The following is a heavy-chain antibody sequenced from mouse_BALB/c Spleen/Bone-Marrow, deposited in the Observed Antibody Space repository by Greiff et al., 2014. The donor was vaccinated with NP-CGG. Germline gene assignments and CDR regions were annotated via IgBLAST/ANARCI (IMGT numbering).Heavy chain of an antibody. J-gene: IGHJ4*01. D-gene: IGHD2-10*02. CDR3: SRSGKRYGAMDY. Sequence: EVHLVESGGGLVKPGGSLKLSCAASGFTFSDYYMYWVRQTPEKRLEWVGTISDGGTYTFYPDSVKGRFTISRDNAKNNLYLQLSSRQPEDKAMYDCSRSGKRYGAMDYWGQGTSVTVSS. CDR1: GFTFSDYY. CDR2: ISDGGTYT. V-gene: IGHV5-4*02.